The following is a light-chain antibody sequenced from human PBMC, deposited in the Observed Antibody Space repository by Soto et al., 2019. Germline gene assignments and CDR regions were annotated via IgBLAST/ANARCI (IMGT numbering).Light chain of an antibody. V-gene: IGLV2-14*01. J-gene: IGLJ1*01. CDR2: EVS. Sequence: QSALRQPASVSGTLGQSITISCTGTSTDVGGYNYVSWYQQHPDKAPKLIISEVSDRPSGVSHRFSGSKTGNTASLTISGLLAEDEADYYCSSYAVNRTYVFGSGTKVTVL. CDR3: SSYAVNRTYV. CDR1: STDVGGYNY.